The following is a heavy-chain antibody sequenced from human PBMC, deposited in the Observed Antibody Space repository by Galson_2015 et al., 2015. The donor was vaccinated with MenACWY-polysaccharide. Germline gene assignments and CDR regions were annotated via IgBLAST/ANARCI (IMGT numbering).Heavy chain of an antibody. D-gene: IGHD3-16*01. CDR1: GYTFVTSC. V-gene: IGHV1-3*04. Sequence: NVCCTASGYTFVTSCIHWVRQAPGQGLECMACIYNGTGIAIHSPSFEVRLNITRATSAKTVYMELAILTSEDTAVYYCASGPVGLMDRSPGTYLDFWGQGTLVSVSS. CDR3: ASGPVGLMDRSPGTYLDF. J-gene: IGHJ4*02. CDR2: IYNGTGIA.